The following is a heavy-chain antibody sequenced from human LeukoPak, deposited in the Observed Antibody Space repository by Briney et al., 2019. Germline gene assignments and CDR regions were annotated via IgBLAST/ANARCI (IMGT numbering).Heavy chain of an antibody. CDR2: MNPNSGNT. CDR3: ARVGGYDAFDI. D-gene: IGHD5-12*01. CDR1: GYTFTSYD. J-gene: IGHJ3*02. V-gene: IGHV1-8*01. Sequence: AASVKVSCKASGYTFTSYDINWVRQATGQGLEWMGWMNPNSGNTGYAQKFQGRVTMTRNTSISTAYMELNSLRAEDTAVYYCARVGGYDAFDIWGQGTMVTVSS.